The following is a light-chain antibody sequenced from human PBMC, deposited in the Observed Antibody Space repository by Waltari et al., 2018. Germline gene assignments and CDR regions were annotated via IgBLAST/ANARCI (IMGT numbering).Light chain of an antibody. V-gene: IGKV1-39*01. Sequence: DIQMTQSPSSLSASVGDRVTITCRASQNINTYLNWYQHKPGKAPKLLIYAASTLPSGVPSRFTGSGSGTDFTLTISSLQPEDFATYFCQQGYSAPTFTFGQGTKVEI. CDR1: QNINTY. J-gene: IGKJ2*01. CDR2: AAS. CDR3: QQGYSAPTFT.